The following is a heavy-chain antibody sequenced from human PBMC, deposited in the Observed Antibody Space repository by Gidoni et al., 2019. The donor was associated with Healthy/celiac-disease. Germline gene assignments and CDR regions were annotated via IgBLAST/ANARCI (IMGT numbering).Heavy chain of an antibody. CDR2: ISGNSGSI. CDR3: AKDRARRVAATNDAFDI. D-gene: IGHD2-15*01. Sequence: EVQLVESGGGLVQPGRSLRLSCAASGFTFDDYAMHWVRQAPGKGLEWVSGISGNSGSIGYADSVKGRFTISRDNAKNSLYLQMNSLRAEDTALYYCAKDRARRVAATNDAFDIWGQGTMVTVSS. V-gene: IGHV3-9*01. CDR1: GFTFDDYA. J-gene: IGHJ3*02.